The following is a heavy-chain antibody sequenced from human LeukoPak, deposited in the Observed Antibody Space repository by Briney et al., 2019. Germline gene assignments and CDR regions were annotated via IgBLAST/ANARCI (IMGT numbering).Heavy chain of an antibody. CDR2: ISSSSSYI. D-gene: IGHD6-19*01. V-gene: IGHV3-21*01. J-gene: IGHJ4*02. Sequence: PGGSLRLSCAASGFTFSSYSMNWVRQAPGKGLEWVSSISSSSSYIYYADSVKGRFTISRDNAKNSLYLQMNSLRAEDTAVYYCARDRTVAGTRGYWGQGTLVTVSS. CDR1: GFTFSSYS. CDR3: ARDRTVAGTRGY.